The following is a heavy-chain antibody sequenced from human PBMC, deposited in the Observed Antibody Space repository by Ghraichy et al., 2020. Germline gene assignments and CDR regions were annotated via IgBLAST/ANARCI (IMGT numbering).Heavy chain of an antibody. CDR1: GGSVSSGSYY. V-gene: IGHV4-61*01. Sequence: SETLSLTCTVSGGSVSSGSYYWSWIRQPPGKGLEWIGYIYYSGSTNYNPSLKSRVTISVDTSKNQFSLKLSSVTAADTAVYYCARDSTVTTDRGAFDYWGQGTLVTVSS. CDR3: ARDSTVTTDRGAFDY. D-gene: IGHD4-17*01. J-gene: IGHJ4*02. CDR2: IYYSGST.